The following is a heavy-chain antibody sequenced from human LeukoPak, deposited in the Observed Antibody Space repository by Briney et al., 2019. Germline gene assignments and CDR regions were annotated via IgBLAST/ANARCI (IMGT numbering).Heavy chain of an antibody. CDR2: ILSDGSTT. CDR1: GFTFSSYW. Sequence: PGGSLRLSCAASGFTFSSYWMHWVRQAPGKGLVWVSRILSDGSTTSYADSVKGRFTISRDNAKNTLYLQMNSLGAEDTAVYYCARGNSHGMDVWGQGTTVTVSS. CDR3: ARGNSHGMDV. V-gene: IGHV3-74*01. J-gene: IGHJ6*02. D-gene: IGHD4-23*01.